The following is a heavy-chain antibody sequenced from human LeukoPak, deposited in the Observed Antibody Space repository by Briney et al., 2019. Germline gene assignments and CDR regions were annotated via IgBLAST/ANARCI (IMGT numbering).Heavy chain of an antibody. CDR1: GFTFSSYA. CDR3: ATGAFYYDSSGTQYPDY. D-gene: IGHD3-22*01. Sequence: GGSLRLSCAASGFTFSSYAMSWVRQAPGKRLEWVSAISGSGGSTYYANSVKGRFTISRDNSKNTLYLQMNSQRAEDTAVYYCATGAFYYDSSGTQYPDYWGQGTLVTVSS. J-gene: IGHJ4*02. CDR2: ISGSGGST. V-gene: IGHV3-23*01.